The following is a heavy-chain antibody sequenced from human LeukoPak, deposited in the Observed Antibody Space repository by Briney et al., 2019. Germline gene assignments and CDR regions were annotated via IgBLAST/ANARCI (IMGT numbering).Heavy chain of an antibody. J-gene: IGHJ4*02. Sequence: RGSLRLSCAASGFTFSSYAMSWVRQAPGKGLEWVSGISGSGDNTYYADSVKGRFTISRDNSKNTLYVQVNSLGTEDTAAYYCAKGSYYDSSGSFYFDYWGQGTLVTVSS. D-gene: IGHD3-22*01. CDR3: AKGSYYDSSGSFYFDY. CDR2: ISGSGDNT. V-gene: IGHV3-23*01. CDR1: GFTFSSYA.